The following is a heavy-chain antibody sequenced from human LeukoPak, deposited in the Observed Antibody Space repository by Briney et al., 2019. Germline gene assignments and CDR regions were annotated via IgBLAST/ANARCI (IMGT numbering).Heavy chain of an antibody. CDR3: AREVLDTAMALGY. Sequence: GRSLRLSCAASGFTFSSYSMNWVRQAPGKGLEWVSIIYSGGTTYYADSVKGRFTISRDNSKNTLYLQMNSLRAEDTAVYYCAREVLDTAMALGYWGQGTLVTVSS. CDR1: GFTFSSYS. CDR2: IYSGGTT. J-gene: IGHJ4*02. V-gene: IGHV3-66*01. D-gene: IGHD5-18*01.